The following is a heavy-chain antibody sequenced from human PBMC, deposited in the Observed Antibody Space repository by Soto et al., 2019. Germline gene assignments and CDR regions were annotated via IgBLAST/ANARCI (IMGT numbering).Heavy chain of an antibody. D-gene: IGHD4-17*01. CDR2: ISSSSSYT. Sequence: LRLSCAASGFTFSDYYMSWIRQAPGKGLEWVSYISSSSSYTNYADSVKGRFTISRDNAKNSLYLQMNSLRAEDTAVYYCARDRHTVTNYFDYWGQGTLVTVSS. CDR3: ARDRHTVTNYFDY. CDR1: GFTFSDYY. V-gene: IGHV3-11*06. J-gene: IGHJ4*02.